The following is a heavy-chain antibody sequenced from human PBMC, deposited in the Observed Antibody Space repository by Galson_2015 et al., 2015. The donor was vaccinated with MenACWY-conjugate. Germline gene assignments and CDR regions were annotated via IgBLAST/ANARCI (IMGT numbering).Heavy chain of an antibody. CDR3: ARAVAVTSKRIYYSYYGMDV. CDR1: GGTFSRHA. Sequence: VKVSCKASGGTFSRHAISWVRQAPGQGLEWMGGIIPIFGSSDYAQKFQGRVTITADESTSTVYMELSSLRPEDTGLYYCARAVAVTSKRIYYSYYGMDVWGQGTTVTVSS. D-gene: IGHD4-11*01. CDR2: IIPIFGSS. V-gene: IGHV1-69*13. J-gene: IGHJ6*02.